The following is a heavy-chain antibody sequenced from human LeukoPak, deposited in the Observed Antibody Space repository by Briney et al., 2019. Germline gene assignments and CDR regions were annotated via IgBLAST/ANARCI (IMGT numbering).Heavy chain of an antibody. CDR2: IKQDGSEK. V-gene: IGHV3-7*03. D-gene: IGHD2-8*01. J-gene: IGHJ4*02. CDR1: GFTISRYW. Sequence: GGSPRLSCAASGFTISRYWISWVRQAPGKGLEWVANIKQDGSEKYYVDSVKGRFTISRDNAKNSLYLQMNSLRGEDTAVYYCARVSCTNGVCYGFDYWGQGTLVTVSS. CDR3: ARVSCTNGVCYGFDY.